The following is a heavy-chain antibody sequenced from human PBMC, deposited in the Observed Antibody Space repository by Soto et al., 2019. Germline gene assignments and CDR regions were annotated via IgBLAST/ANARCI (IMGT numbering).Heavy chain of an antibody. CDR2: IYYSGST. D-gene: IGHD3-3*01. V-gene: IGHV4-31*03. J-gene: IGHJ4*02. CDR1: GGSISSGGYY. CDR3: ARGETTYYDFWRANLTHFDY. Sequence: SETLSLTCTVSGGSISSGGYYWSWIRQHPGKGLEWIGYIYYSGSTYYNPSLKSRVTISVDTSKNQFSLKLSSVTAADTAVYYCARGETTYYDFWRANLTHFDYWGQGTLVTVSS.